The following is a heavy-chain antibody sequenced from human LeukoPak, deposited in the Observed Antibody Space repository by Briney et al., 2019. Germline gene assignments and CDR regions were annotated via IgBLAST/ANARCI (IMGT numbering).Heavy chain of an antibody. CDR1: GYTFTGYY. D-gene: IGHD3-22*01. CDR3: ARDYYDNSGPDY. V-gene: IGHV1-2*02. CDR2: INPNSGGT. J-gene: IGHJ4*02. Sequence: ASVKFSCKASGYTFTGYYMHWVRQAPGQGLEWMGWINPNSGGTNYAQKFQGRVTMTRDTSISTAYMELSRLRSDDTAVYYCARDYYDNSGPDYWGQGTLVTVSS.